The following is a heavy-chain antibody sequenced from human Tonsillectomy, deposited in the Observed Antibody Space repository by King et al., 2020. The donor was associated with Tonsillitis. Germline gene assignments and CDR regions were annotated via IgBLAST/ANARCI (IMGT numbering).Heavy chain of an antibody. CDR1: GFTFSSYE. D-gene: IGHD6-13*01. CDR2: ISSSGRTT. CDR3: ASADSSGWFHFDY. Sequence: VQLVESGGGLVQPGGSLRLSCAASGFTFSSYETNWVRQAPGKGLEWVAFISSSGRTTYYADSVKGRFTISRDNAKNSVCLQMNSLRAEDTAVYYCASADSSGWFHFDYWGQGTLVTVSS. J-gene: IGHJ4*02. V-gene: IGHV3-48*03.